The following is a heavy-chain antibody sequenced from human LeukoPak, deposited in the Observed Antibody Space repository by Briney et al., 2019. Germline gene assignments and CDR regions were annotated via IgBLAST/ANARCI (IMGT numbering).Heavy chain of an antibody. Sequence: GGPLRLSCTASGFTFGDYAMGWVRQAPGKGLEWVGFIRSKAYGGTTEYAASVKGRFTISRDDSKSIAYLQMNSLKTEDTAVYYCKASGALFDYWGQGTLVTVSS. CDR2: IRSKAYGGTT. CDR3: KASGALFDY. D-gene: IGHD2-15*01. J-gene: IGHJ4*02. CDR1: GFTFGDYA. V-gene: IGHV3-49*04.